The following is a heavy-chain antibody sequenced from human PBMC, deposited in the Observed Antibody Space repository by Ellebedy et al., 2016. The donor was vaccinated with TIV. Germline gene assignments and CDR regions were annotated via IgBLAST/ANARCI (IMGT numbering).Heavy chain of an antibody. V-gene: IGHV3-53*01. CDR1: GFTVGNNF. D-gene: IGHD1-1*01. J-gene: IGHJ4*02. CDR3: AKNTYTGTSGDY. Sequence: GESLKISCAASGFTVGNNFMSWVRQAPGKGLAWVSLIYSGGSTDYADSVKVRFTISRDSSKNKLYLQMNSLRAEETAMYYCAKNTYTGTSGDYWGQGTPVTVSS. CDR2: IYSGGST.